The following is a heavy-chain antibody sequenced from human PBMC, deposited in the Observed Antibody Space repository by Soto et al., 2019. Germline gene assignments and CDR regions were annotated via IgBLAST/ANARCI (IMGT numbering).Heavy chain of an antibody. J-gene: IGHJ3*02. CDR1: GFTFSSYA. CDR3: AREWGYCSGGSCYRLAFDI. V-gene: IGHV3-30-3*01. CDR2: ISYDGSNK. D-gene: IGHD2-15*01. Sequence: QVQLVESGGGVVQPGRSLRLSCAASGFTFSSYAMHWVRQAPGKGLEWVAVISYDGSNKYYADSVKGRFTISRDNSKNXLXXQMNRLRAEDTAVYYCAREWGYCSGGSCYRLAFDIWGQGTMVTVSS.